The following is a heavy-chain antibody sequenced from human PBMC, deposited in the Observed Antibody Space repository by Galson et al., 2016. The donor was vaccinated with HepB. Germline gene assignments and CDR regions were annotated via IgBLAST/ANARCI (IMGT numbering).Heavy chain of an antibody. CDR3: AKDRALELRSGIDY. J-gene: IGHJ4*02. Sequence: SLRLSCAASGMSSSSSGVHWVRQAPGKGLEWVAVISYDGHQKYYVDPVKGRFIISRDNSKNTVYLQLNSLRADDTAVYYCAKDRALELRSGIDYWGQGTLVTVSS. CDR1: GMSSSSSG. CDR2: ISYDGHQK. D-gene: IGHD1-7*01. V-gene: IGHV3-30*18.